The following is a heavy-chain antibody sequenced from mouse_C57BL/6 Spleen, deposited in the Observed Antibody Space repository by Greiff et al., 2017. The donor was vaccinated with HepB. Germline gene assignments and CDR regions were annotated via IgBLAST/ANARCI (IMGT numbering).Heavy chain of an antibody. CDR2: IWSGGST. CDR1: GFSLTSYG. D-gene: IGHD2-4*01. CDR3: ARIYYDYDGFAY. J-gene: IGHJ3*01. Sequence: QVQLQQSGPGLVQPSQRLSITCTVSGFSLTSYGVHWVRQSPGKGLEWLGVIWSGGSTDYNAAFISRLSISKDNSKSQVFIKMNSLQADDIAIYYCARIYYDYDGFAYWGQGTLVTVSA. V-gene: IGHV2-2*01.